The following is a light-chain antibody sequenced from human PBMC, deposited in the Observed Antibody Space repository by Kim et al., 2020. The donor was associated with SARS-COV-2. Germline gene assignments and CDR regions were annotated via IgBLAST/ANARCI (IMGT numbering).Light chain of an antibody. CDR3: QQYSNWPPGT. Sequence: SPGERVTLSCRASQSVGNSLAWYQQKAGQPPRLLIYGASARATGIPARFSGSGSGTEFTLTIFSLQSEDFAVYYCQQYSNWPPGTLGEGTKVEIK. CDR1: QSVGNS. CDR2: GAS. J-gene: IGKJ1*01. V-gene: IGKV3-15*01.